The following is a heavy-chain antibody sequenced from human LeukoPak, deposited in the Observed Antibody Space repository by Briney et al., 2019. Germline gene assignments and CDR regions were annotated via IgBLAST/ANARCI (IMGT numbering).Heavy chain of an antibody. Sequence: SETLSLTCAVYGGSFSGYYWSWIRQPPGKGLEWIGEINHSGSTNYNPSLKSRVTISVDTSKNQFSLKLSSVTAADTAVYYCARDDVRGVILDWGQGTLVTVSS. D-gene: IGHD3-10*02. CDR3: ARDDVRGVILD. V-gene: IGHV4-34*01. J-gene: IGHJ4*02. CDR1: GGSFSGYY. CDR2: INHSGST.